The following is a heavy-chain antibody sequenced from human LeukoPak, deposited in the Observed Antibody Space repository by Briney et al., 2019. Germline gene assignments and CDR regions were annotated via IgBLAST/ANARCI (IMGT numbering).Heavy chain of an antibody. CDR3: ASFPWDLRPT. CDR2: ITSTSDTI. V-gene: IGHV3-48*01. Sequence: RPGGSLRLSCVTSGFPFSTYSMNWVRQAPGKGLEWLSYITSTSDTIYYADSVKGRFTISRDNAKNSLYLQMNSLRAEDTAVYYCASFPWDLRPTWGQGTLASVAS. D-gene: IGHD1-26*01. J-gene: IGHJ4*02. CDR1: GFPFSTYS.